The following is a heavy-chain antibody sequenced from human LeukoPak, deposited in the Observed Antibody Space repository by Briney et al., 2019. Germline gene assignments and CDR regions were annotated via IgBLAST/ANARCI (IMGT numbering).Heavy chain of an antibody. J-gene: IGHJ4*02. V-gene: IGHV3-43*02. Sequence: PGGSLRLSCAAPGFIFDNYAIHWARQAPGKGLEWVSLISGEGGSTFYADSVRGRYTISRDNTRKPLSLQMSSRRSEDTALYYCARESESSGWYDYWGQGTLVTVSS. CDR1: GFIFDNYA. CDR3: ARESESSGWYDY. D-gene: IGHD6-19*01. CDR2: ISGEGGST.